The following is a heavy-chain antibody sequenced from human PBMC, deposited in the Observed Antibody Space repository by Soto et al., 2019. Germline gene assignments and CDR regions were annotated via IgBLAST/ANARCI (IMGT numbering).Heavy chain of an antibody. CDR1: GGSISSSSYY. Sequence: SETLSLTCTVSGGSISSSSYYWGWIRQPPGKGLEWIGSIYYSGSTYYNPSLKSRVTISVDTSKNQFSLKLSSVTAADTAVYYCARSVYDYIWGSYRPEGYYFDYWGQGTLVTVSS. D-gene: IGHD3-16*02. CDR2: IYYSGST. V-gene: IGHV4-39*01. J-gene: IGHJ4*02. CDR3: ARSVYDYIWGSYRPEGYYFDY.